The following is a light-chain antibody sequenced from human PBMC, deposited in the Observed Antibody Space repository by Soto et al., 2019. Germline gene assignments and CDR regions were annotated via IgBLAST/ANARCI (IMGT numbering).Light chain of an antibody. CDR2: EVS. J-gene: IGLJ1*01. CDR3: SSYAGSNNYV. CDR1: SSDIGAYNH. V-gene: IGLV2-8*01. Sequence: QSALTQPPSASGSPGQSVTISCTGTSSDIGAYNHVSWYQQHPGKAPKLMIYEVSKWPSGVPDRFSGSKSGNTASLTVSGLQAEDEADYYCSSYAGSNNYVFGTGTKVTVL.